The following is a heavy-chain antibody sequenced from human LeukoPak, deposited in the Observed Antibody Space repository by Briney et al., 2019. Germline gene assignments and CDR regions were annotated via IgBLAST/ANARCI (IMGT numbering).Heavy chain of an antibody. CDR1: GGALNGYH. J-gene: IGHJ4*02. D-gene: IGHD6-6*01. CDR3: ARGSSRLEVFDY. V-gene: IGHV4-34*01. CDR2: INHSGNT. Sequence: SETLSLTCAVYGGALNGYHWNWIRQSPGKGLEWIGEINHSGNTNYRPSLKSRVTISVDTSKNQFSLKLSSVTAADTAVYYCARGSSRLEVFDYWGQGTLVTVSS.